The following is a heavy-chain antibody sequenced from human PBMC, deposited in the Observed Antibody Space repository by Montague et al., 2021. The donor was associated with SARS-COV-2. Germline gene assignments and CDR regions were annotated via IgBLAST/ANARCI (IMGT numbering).Heavy chain of an antibody. Sequence: TRSLTCTVSGGSVNSGNYYWSWIRQPAGKRLEWTGRISTSGNTNYNPSLKSRLSILVDTSKNQFPLNLRSVTAADTAVYYCARDMEVEIRTYSYYKMDVWGLGTTVTVSS. CDR3: ARDMEVEIRTYSYYKMDV. D-gene: IGHD2-21*01. V-gene: IGHV4-61*02. J-gene: IGHJ6*02. CDR2: ISTSGNT. CDR1: GGSVNSGNYY.